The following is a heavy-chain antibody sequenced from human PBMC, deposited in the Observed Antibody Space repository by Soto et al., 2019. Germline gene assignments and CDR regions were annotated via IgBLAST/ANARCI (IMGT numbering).Heavy chain of an antibody. J-gene: IGHJ5*02. CDR2: VNPISGDT. CDR3: AREEGFRITMDRGRWFDP. CDR1: GYTFTGYY. V-gene: IGHV1-2*02. Sequence: QIQLVQSGAEVKKPGASVKVSCRASGYTFTGYYLHWVRQAPGQGLEWVGWVNPISGDTNYAQKFQDRVIMTRDRSITPVHLELSRLRSDDTAVYYCAREEGFRITMDRGRWFDPWGQGTLVTVSS. D-gene: IGHD3-10*01.